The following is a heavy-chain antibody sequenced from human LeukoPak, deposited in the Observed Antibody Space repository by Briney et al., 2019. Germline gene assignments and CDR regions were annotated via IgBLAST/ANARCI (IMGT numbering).Heavy chain of an antibody. V-gene: IGHV3-48*03. Sequence: PGGSLRLSCAASGFTFSSYEMNWVRQAPGKGLEWVSYISSSGSTIYYADSVKGRFTISRDNAKNSLYLQMNSLRAEDTAVYYCARAHYDTSGCLDYWGQGTLVTVSS. J-gene: IGHJ4*02. CDR1: GFTFSSYE. D-gene: IGHD3-22*01. CDR3: ARAHYDTSGCLDY. CDR2: ISSSGSTI.